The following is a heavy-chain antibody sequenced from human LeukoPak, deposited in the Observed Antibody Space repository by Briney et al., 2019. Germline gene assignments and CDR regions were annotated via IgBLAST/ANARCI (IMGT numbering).Heavy chain of an antibody. D-gene: IGHD5-18*01. CDR1: GGSFSGYY. CDR2: INHSGST. J-gene: IGHJ4*02. CDR3: ARGDSYGYPYFDY. V-gene: IGHV4-34*01. Sequence: NPSETLSLTCAVYGGSFSGYYWSWIRQPPGKGLEWTGEINHSGSTNYNPSLKSRVTISVDTSKNQFSLKLSSVTAADTAVYYCARGDSYGYPYFDYWGQGTLVTVSS.